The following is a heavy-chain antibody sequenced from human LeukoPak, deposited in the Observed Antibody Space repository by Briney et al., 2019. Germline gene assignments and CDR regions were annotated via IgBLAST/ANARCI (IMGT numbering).Heavy chain of an antibody. CDR2: INGDGKNT. CDR3: VRVPYCGADCYSGGSFDI. J-gene: IGHJ3*02. V-gene: IGHV3-74*01. D-gene: IGHD2-21*02. Sequence: GGSLRLSCAASGFTVSSNYMSWVRQVPGKGLVWVSRINGDGKNTAYADSVKGRFTISSDIAKNTLYLQMDSLRAEDTAVFYCVRVPYCGADCYSGGSFDIWGQGTMVTVSS. CDR1: GFTVSSNY.